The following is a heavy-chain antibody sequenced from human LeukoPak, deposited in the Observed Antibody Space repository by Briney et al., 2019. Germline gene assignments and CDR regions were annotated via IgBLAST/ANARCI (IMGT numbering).Heavy chain of an antibody. V-gene: IGHV3-23*01. D-gene: IGHD4-17*01. CDR2: IGSSGDIT. Sequence: GGSLRLSCAASGFTFRSYAMSWVRQAPGMGLEWVSSIGSSGDITYYADSVRGRFTISRDNSKNTLYLQMNSLRAEDTAVYYCARDIDNGDYVVYWGQGTLVTVSS. CDR1: GFTFRSYA. CDR3: ARDIDNGDYVVY. J-gene: IGHJ4*02.